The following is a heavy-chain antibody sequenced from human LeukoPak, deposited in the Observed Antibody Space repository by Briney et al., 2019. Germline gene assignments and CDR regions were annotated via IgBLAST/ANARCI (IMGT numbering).Heavy chain of an antibody. D-gene: IGHD6-25*01. CDR2: IYDSGST. Sequence: SETLSLTCTVSGGSIRSSYYYWGWIRQPPGKGLEWIGSIYDSGSTYYNPSLTSRVTISVDTSKKQLSLKLSSVTAADTAMYYCARLPANTAAADQFDYWGQGTLVTVSS. V-gene: IGHV4-39*01. CDR3: ARLPANTAAADQFDY. J-gene: IGHJ4*02. CDR1: GGSIRSSYYY.